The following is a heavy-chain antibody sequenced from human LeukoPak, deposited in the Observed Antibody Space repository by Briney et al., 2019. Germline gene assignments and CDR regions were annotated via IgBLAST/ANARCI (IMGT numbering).Heavy chain of an antibody. Sequence: GGSLRLSCAASGFTFSDYYMSWIRQAPGKGLEWVSYISSSGSTIYYADSVKGRFTISRDNAKNSLYLQMNSLRAEDTAVYHCARINFWTGYYIDYWGQGTLVTVSS. CDR1: GFTFSDYY. D-gene: IGHD3/OR15-3a*01. CDR3: ARINFWTGYYIDY. CDR2: ISSSGSTI. J-gene: IGHJ4*02. V-gene: IGHV3-11*04.